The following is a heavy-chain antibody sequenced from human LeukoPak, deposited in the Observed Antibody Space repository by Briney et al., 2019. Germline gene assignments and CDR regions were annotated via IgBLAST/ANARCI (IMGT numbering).Heavy chain of an antibody. Sequence: PSETLSLTCAVSGGSISSSNWWSWVRQPPGKGLEWIGYIYYSGSTYYNPSLKSRVTISVDTSKNQFSLKLSSVTAADTAVYYCARDRQYSSSSNAFDIWGQGTMVTVSS. J-gene: IGHJ3*02. CDR3: ARDRQYSSSSNAFDI. D-gene: IGHD6-13*01. V-gene: IGHV4-4*02. CDR2: IYYSGST. CDR1: GGSISSSNW.